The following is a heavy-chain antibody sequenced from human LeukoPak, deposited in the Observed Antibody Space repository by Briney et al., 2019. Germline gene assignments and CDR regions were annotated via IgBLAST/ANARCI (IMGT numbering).Heavy chain of an antibody. J-gene: IGHJ3*01. CDR1: GYTFTSYG. V-gene: IGHV1-18*01. CDR2: ISGYNGNT. Sequence: GASVKVSCKASGYTFTSYGISWVRQAPGQGLEWMGWISGYNGNTDYAQKLQGRVTMTTDTSTSTAYMELRSLRSDDTAIYYCARDLYYYGSGSYYDVFDVWGQGTMVTVSS. D-gene: IGHD3-10*01. CDR3: ARDLYYYGSGSYYDVFDV.